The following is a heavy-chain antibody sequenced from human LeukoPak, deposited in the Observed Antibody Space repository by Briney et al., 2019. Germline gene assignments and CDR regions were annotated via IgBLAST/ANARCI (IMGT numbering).Heavy chain of an antibody. CDR2: IYNSGRS. V-gene: IGHV4-59*01. J-gene: IGHJ5*02. CDR1: GGSISSGY. Sequence: SETLSFTCSVSGGSISSGYWSWIRQPPGKGLEWIAYIYNSGRSNYNPSLKSRVTISLDTSKNQFSLKLSSVTAADTAVYYCAGGSGASWFDPWGQGTLVTVSS. CDR3: AGGSGASWFDP. D-gene: IGHD2-8*02.